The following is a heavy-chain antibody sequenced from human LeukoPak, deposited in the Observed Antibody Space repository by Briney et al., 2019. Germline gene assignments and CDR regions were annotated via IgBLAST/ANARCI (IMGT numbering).Heavy chain of an antibody. Sequence: SETLSLTCTVSGGSISSGGYYWSWIRQHPGKGLEWIGYIYYSGSTYYNPSLKSRVTISVDTSKNQFSLKLSSVTAADTAVYYCARLWVVNNWFDPWGQGTLVTVSS. D-gene: IGHD3-22*01. CDR1: GGSISSGGYY. V-gene: IGHV4-31*03. CDR2: IYYSGST. CDR3: ARLWVVNNWFDP. J-gene: IGHJ5*02.